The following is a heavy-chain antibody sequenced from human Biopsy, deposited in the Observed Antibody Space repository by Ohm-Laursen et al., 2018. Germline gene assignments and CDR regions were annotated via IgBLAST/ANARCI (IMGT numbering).Heavy chain of an antibody. Sequence: SDTLSLTCAVSGGSISSGGYYWSRIRQPPGKGLEWIGSIFYRGSTHYKPSLKSRANISVDTSKNQFSLKLNSVTAADTAVYYCARDYDTSGYYYVSWGQGTLVTVSS. CDR1: GGSISSGGYY. CDR2: IFYRGST. CDR3: ARDYDTSGYYYVS. J-gene: IGHJ5*02. D-gene: IGHD3-22*01. V-gene: IGHV4-39*01.